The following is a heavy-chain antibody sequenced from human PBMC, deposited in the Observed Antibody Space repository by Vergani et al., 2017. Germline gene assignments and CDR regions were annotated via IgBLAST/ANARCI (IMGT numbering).Heavy chain of an antibody. J-gene: IGHJ6*02. Sequence: QVQLQESGPGLVKPSETLSLTCTVSGGSISSYYWSWIRQPPGKGLEWIGYIYYSGSTNYNPSLKSRVTISVDTSKNQFSLKLSSVTAADTAVYYCARRRDPYYYYYGMDVWGQGTTVTVSS. CDR1: GGSISSYY. CDR3: ARRRDPYYYYYGMDV. CDR2: IYYSGST. D-gene: IGHD5-24*01. V-gene: IGHV4-59*01.